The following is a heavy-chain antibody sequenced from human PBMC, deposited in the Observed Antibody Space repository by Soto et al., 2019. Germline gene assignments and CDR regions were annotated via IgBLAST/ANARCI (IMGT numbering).Heavy chain of an antibody. D-gene: IGHD3-10*01. Sequence: SETLSLTCTVSGGSIYNHYWSWVRQPPGKGLEWIGYIYYTGGTNYNPSLKSRVTISVDTSKNQFSLKLSSVTAADTAVYYCARGEGGTWLWFGEGLSPDYYYYGMDVWGQGTTVTVAS. J-gene: IGHJ6*02. V-gene: IGHV4-59*11. CDR2: IYYTGGT. CDR1: GGSIYNHY. CDR3: ARGEGGTWLWFGEGLSPDYYYYGMDV.